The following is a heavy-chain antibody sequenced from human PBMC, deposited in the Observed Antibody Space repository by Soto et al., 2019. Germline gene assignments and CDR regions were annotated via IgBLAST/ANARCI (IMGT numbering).Heavy chain of an antibody. CDR3: ARAGTIFGVVNNWFDP. V-gene: IGHV4-34*01. Sequence: SETLSLTCAVYGGSFSGYYWSWIRQPPGKGLEWIGEINHSGSTNYNPSLKSRVTISVDTSKNQFSLKLSSVTAADTAVYYCARAGTIFGVVNNWFDPWGQGTLVTVSS. J-gene: IGHJ5*02. D-gene: IGHD3-3*01. CDR1: GGSFSGYY. CDR2: INHSGST.